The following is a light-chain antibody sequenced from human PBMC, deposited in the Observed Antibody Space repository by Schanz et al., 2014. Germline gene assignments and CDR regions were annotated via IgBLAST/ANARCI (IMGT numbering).Light chain of an antibody. J-gene: IGLJ2*01. CDR1: SSDVGGYNY. Sequence: QSALTQPASVSGSPGQSITISCTGTSSDVGGYNYVSWYQHHPGKAPKLIIYEGSQRPSTVSNRFSGSKSDNTASLTISGLQTEDEADYYCCSYAGSNNLVFGGGTKLTVL. V-gene: IGLV2-23*01. CDR2: EGS. CDR3: CSYAGSNNLV.